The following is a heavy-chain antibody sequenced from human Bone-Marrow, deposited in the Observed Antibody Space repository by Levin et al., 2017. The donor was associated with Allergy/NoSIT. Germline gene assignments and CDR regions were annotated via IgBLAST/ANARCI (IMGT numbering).Heavy chain of an antibody. CDR3: ARWVGSYFDY. CDR2: IKQDGSER. V-gene: IGHV3-7*01. CDR1: GFSFSTSW. J-gene: IGHJ4*02. Sequence: GGSLRLSCAASGFSFSTSWMSWVRQAPGKGLEWVAKIKQDGSERYLVDSVKGRFTISRDNTQNSLFLQMNSLRVEDTAVYYCARWVGSYFDYWGQGTLVPVSS. D-gene: IGHD1-26*01.